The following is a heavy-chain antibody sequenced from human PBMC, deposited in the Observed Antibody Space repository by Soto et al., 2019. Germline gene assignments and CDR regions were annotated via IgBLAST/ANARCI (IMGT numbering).Heavy chain of an antibody. CDR2: VYHTGGT. J-gene: IGHJ4*02. Sequence: SETLSLTCTVSGGSFKSGSYSWSWLLHPPGKGLEWIGYVYHTGGTTYNRSLKSRVSISMDTSKNQFCLNLDYVAAADTAVYFCARDFAYFDSWGQGTLVTVSS. CDR3: ARDFAYFDS. CDR1: GGSFKSGSYS. D-gene: IGHD3-3*01. V-gene: IGHV4-61*01.